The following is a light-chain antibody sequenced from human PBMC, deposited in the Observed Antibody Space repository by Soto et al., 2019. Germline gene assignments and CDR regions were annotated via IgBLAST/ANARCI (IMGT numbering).Light chain of an antibody. J-gene: IGLJ2*01. Sequence: QPVLTQSPSASASLGASVKLTCTLSSGHSNYAIAWHQQQSEKGPRYLMKLNSDGSHSKGDVIPDRFSGSISVAERYLTISSLQSEDEADYYCQTWGSGIVVFGGGTKLTVL. CDR1: SGHSNYA. V-gene: IGLV4-69*01. CDR3: QTWGSGIVV. CDR2: LNSDGSH.